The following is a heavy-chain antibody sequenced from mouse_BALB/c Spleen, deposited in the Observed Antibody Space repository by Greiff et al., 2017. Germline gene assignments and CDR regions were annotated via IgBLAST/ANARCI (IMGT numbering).Heavy chain of an antibody. D-gene: IGHD2-4*01. V-gene: IGHV2-9*02. CDR1: GFSLTSYG. Sequence: LVESGPGLVAPSQSLSITCTVSGFSLTSYGVHWVRQPPGKGLEWLGVIWAGGSTNYNSALMSRLSISKDNSKSQVFLKMNSLQTDDTAMYYCARESTMITMDYWGQGTSVTVSS. CDR2: IWAGGST. CDR3: ARESTMITMDY. J-gene: IGHJ4*01.